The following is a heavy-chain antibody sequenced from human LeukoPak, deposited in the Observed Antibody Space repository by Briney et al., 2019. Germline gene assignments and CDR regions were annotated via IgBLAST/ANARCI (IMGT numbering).Heavy chain of an antibody. D-gene: IGHD1/OR15-1a*01. CDR2: INHSGST. J-gene: IGHJ4*02. CDR3: ARAGTAQPYYFDY. Sequence: SETLSLTCAVYGGSFSGYYWSWIRQPPGKGLEWIGEINHSGSTNYNPSLKSRVTISVDTSKNQFSLKLSSVTAADTAVYYCARAGTAQPYYFDYWGQGTLVTVSS. CDR1: GGSFSGYY. V-gene: IGHV4-34*01.